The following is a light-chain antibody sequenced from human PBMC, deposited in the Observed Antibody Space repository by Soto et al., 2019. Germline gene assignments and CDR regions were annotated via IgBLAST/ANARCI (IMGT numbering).Light chain of an antibody. CDR3: QQYNNWPPWT. J-gene: IGKJ1*01. Sequence: EIVMTQSPATLSVSPGARATLSCRASQSVSSNLAWYQQKPGQAPRLHIYGASTTATGIPARFSGSGSGTEFTLTISSLQSEDFAVYYCQQYNNWPPWTFGQGTKVEIK. V-gene: IGKV3-15*01. CDR1: QSVSSN. CDR2: GAS.